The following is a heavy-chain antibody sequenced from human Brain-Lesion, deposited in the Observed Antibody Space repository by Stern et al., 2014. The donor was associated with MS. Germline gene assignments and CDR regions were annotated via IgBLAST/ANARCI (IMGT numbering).Heavy chain of an antibody. CDR1: GGSISSGGYY. CDR3: ARGRVVPGFQYYATDV. CDR2: IFNSGST. D-gene: IGHD2-2*01. V-gene: IGHV4-61*02. Sequence: VHLVESGPGLVKPSQTLSLSCTVSGGSISSGGYYWSWIRQPAGKGLEWIGRIFNSGSTSNNPPLKSRVTLSIDTSKNQFPLRLNSMTAADTAVYYCARGRVVPGFQYYATDVWGQGTTVIVSS. J-gene: IGHJ6*02.